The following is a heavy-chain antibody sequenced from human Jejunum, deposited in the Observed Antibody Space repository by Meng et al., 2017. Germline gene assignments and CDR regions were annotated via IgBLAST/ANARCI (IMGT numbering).Heavy chain of an antibody. CDR3: AIGGPGPRLLN. D-gene: IGHD1-14*01. Sequence: QLQLRPGGAGLLKPSETLSLTCAAYGGSFSGYYWTWIRQPPGKGLEWIGEINHNGSPYYNPSLNNRVTMSVDTSKNQLSLKLSSVTAADTAVYYCAIGGPGPRLLNWGQGTLVTVSS. CDR2: INHNGSP. CDR1: GGSFSGYY. J-gene: IGHJ4*02. V-gene: IGHV4-34*01.